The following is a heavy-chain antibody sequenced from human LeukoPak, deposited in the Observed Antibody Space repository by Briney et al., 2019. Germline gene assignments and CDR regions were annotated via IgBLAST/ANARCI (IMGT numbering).Heavy chain of an antibody. J-gene: IGHJ4*02. Sequence: SETLSLTCAVYGGSFSGYYWSWIRQPPGKGLEWIGEINHSGSTNYNPSLKSRVTISVDTSKNQFSLKLSSVTAADTAVYYCARGRSGWYRPVNYWGQGTLVTVSS. CDR2: INHSGST. CDR1: GGSFSGYY. D-gene: IGHD6-19*01. CDR3: ARGRSGWYRPVNY. V-gene: IGHV4-34*01.